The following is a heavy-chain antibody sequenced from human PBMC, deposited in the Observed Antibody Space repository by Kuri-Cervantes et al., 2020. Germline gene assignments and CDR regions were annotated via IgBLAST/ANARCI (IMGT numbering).Heavy chain of an antibody. V-gene: IGHV3-66*01. J-gene: IGHJ3*02. Sequence: GGSLRLSCAASGFTVSSNYMSWVRQAPGKGLEWVSVIYSGGSTYYADSVKGRFTISRDNSKNTLYLQMNSLRAEDTAVYYCARGPYYYDSSGYPTSHAFDIWGQGTMVTVSS. CDR3: ARGPYYYDSSGYPTSHAFDI. CDR1: GFTVSSNY. D-gene: IGHD3-22*01. CDR2: IYSGGST.